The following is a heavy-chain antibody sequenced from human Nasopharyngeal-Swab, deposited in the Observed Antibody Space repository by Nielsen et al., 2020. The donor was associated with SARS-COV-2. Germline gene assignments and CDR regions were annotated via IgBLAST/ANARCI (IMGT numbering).Heavy chain of an antibody. Sequence: ASVKVSCKASGYTFTDYYMHRVRQAPGQGLEWMGRINPNSGDTNYTQKFQGSVTMTRDTSISTTYMELSRLRSDDTAVYYCARVYSRSFEYWGQGTQVTVSS. D-gene: IGHD5-18*01. CDR3: ARVYSRSFEY. J-gene: IGHJ4*02. V-gene: IGHV1-2*06. CDR1: GYTFTDYY. CDR2: INPNSGDT.